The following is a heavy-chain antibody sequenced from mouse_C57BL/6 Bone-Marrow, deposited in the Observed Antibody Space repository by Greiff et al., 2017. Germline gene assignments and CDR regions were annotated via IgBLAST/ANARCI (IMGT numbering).Heavy chain of an antibody. D-gene: IGHD1-1*01. V-gene: IGHV1-39*01. CDR2: INPDYGTT. CDR3: ARAPSITTVGAYYFDY. CDR1: GYSFTDYN. J-gene: IGHJ2*01. Sequence: EVQLQQSGPELVKPGASVKISCKASGYSFTDYNMNWVQQGNGKGLEWVGVINPDYGTTSYNKRFKGRATLTVDKSSSTAYMQLNSLTSEDSAVYYCARAPSITTVGAYYFDYWGQGTTLTVSS.